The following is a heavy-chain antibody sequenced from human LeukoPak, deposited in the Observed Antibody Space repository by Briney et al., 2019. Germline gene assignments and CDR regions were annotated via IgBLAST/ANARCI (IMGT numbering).Heavy chain of an antibody. CDR2: IYHSGST. D-gene: IGHD2-15*01. CDR3: ARRCSGGSCYSTYFDY. Sequence: SETLSLTYAVSGYSISSGYYWGWIRQPPGKGLEWIGSIYHSGSTYYNPSLKSRVTISVDTSKNQFSLKLSSVTAADTAVYYCARRCSGGSCYSTYFDYWGQGTLVTVSS. V-gene: IGHV4-38-2*01. J-gene: IGHJ4*02. CDR1: GYSISSGYY.